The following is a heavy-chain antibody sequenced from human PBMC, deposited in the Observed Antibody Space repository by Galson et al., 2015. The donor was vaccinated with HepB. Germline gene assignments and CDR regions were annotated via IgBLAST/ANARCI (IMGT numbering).Heavy chain of an antibody. Sequence: SLRLSCAASGFTFSNYGMHWVRQAPGKGLEWVAVMWYDGSDKYYADSVKGRFTISRDNSKNTLYLQMNSLRAEDTAVYYCAREGSIQQPDYSEDYYYYYMDVWGKGTTVTVSS. CDR1: GFTFSNYG. CDR3: AREGSIQQPDYSEDYYYYYMDV. J-gene: IGHJ6*03. CDR2: MWYDGSDK. D-gene: IGHD2-21*01. V-gene: IGHV3-33*01.